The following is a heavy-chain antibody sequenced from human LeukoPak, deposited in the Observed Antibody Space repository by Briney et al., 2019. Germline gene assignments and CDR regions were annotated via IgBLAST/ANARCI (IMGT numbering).Heavy chain of an antibody. V-gene: IGHV3-15*01. J-gene: IGHJ4*02. CDR3: TTEKVDSNGWFYRSFDY. Sequence: PGRSLRLSCTASGFTFSSYAMHWVRQAPGKGLEWVGRSQSQTDGGATDYAAPVKGRFAISRDDSKNTLYLQMNSLKTEDTGVYFCTTEKVDSNGWFYRSFDYWGQGTLVTVSS. CDR2: SQSQTDGGAT. D-gene: IGHD6-19*01. CDR1: GFTFSSYA.